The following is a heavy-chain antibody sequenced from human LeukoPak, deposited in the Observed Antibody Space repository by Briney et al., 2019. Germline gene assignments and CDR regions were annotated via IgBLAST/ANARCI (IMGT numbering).Heavy chain of an antibody. CDR1: GYTLTELS. CDR2: FDPEDGET. CDR3: ATGYSGSYYSDY. D-gene: IGHD1-26*01. V-gene: IGHV1-24*01. J-gene: IGHJ4*02. Sequence: ASVKVSCKVSGYTLTELSMHWVRQAPGKGLEWMGGFDPEDGETIYAQKFQGRVTMTEDTSTDTAYMEQSSLRSEDTAVYYCATGYSGSYYSDYWGQGTLVTVSS.